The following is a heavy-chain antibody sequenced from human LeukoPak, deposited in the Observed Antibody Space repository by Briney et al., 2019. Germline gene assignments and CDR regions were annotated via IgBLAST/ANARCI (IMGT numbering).Heavy chain of an antibody. CDR2: ISSSSSTI. J-gene: IGHJ6*02. D-gene: IGHD6-19*01. CDR1: GFTFSSYG. Sequence: GGSLRLSCTASGFTFSSYGMHWVRQAPGKGLEWVSYISSSSSTIYYADSVKGRFTISRDNAKNSLYLQMNSLRAEDTAVYYCARGGAGLSYYYYGMDVWGQGTTVTVSS. V-gene: IGHV3-48*01. CDR3: ARGGAGLSYYYYGMDV.